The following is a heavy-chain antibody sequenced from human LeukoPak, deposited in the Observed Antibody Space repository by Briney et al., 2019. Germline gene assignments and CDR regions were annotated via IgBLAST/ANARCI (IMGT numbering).Heavy chain of an antibody. CDR2: INPSGGST. J-gene: IGHJ4*02. V-gene: IGHV1-46*02. CDR3: ARDRKALPPSWYFQGGPYYFDY. Sequence: ASVKVSCKASGYTFNSYYMHWVRQAPGQGLEWMGIINPSGGSTSYAQKFQGRVTMTRDTSTSTVYMELSSLRSEDTAVYYCARDRKALPPSWYFQGGPYYFDYWGQGTLVTVSS. CDR1: GYTFNSYY. D-gene: IGHD6-13*01.